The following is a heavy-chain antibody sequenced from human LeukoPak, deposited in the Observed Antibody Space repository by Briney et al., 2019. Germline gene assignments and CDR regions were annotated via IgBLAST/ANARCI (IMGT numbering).Heavy chain of an antibody. CDR1: GGSISSYY. Sequence: SETLSLTCTVSGGSISSYYWSWIRQPPGKGLEWIGYIYYSGSTNYNPSLKSRVTISVDRTKNQFSLKLSSVTAADTAVYYCARELFDMEVVVPAAVDPWGQGTLVTVSS. V-gene: IGHV4-59*12. D-gene: IGHD2-2*01. CDR3: ARELFDMEVVVPAAVDP. CDR2: IYYSGST. J-gene: IGHJ5*02.